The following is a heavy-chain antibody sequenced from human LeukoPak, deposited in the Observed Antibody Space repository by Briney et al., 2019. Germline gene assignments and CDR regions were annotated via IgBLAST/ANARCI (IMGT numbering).Heavy chain of an antibody. V-gene: IGHV3-74*01. CDR2: IKGDGSST. CDR1: GFTFTTYW. J-gene: IGHJ4*02. Sequence: GGSLRLSCAASGFTFTTYWMHWVRQVPGKGLVWVARIKGDGSSTRHADSMKGLFTISRDNAKNTLYLQMNSLRDEDTAVYYCVREGLECSGSSCQRAAFDYWGQGTLVTVSS. D-gene: IGHD2-2*01. CDR3: VREGLECSGSSCQRAAFDY.